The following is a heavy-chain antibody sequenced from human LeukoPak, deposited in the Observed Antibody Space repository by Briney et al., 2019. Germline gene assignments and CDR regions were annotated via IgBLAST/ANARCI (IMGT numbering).Heavy chain of an antibody. D-gene: IGHD2-2*01. Sequence: ASVKVSCKASGGTFSSYAISWVRQAPGQGLEWMGWINPNSGGTNYAQKFQGRVTMTRDTSISTAYMELSRLRSDDTAVYYCARSEVVPAATFGYWGQGTLVTVSS. CDR3: ARSEVVPAATFGY. CDR1: GGTFSSYA. CDR2: INPNSGGT. J-gene: IGHJ4*02. V-gene: IGHV1-2*02.